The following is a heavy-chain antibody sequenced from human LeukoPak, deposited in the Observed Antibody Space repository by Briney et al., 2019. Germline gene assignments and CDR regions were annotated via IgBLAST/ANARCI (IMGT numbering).Heavy chain of an antibody. CDR3: AREAVGATPMLEIDY. J-gene: IGHJ4*02. CDR2: IYYSGST. CDR1: GGSISSSSYY. D-gene: IGHD1-26*01. Sequence: SETLSLTCTVSGGSISSSSYYWGWIRQPPGKGLEWIGSIYYSGSTYYNPSLKSRVTISVDTSKNQFSLKLSSVTAADTAVYYCAREAVGATPMLEIDYWGQGTLVTVSS. V-gene: IGHV4-39*02.